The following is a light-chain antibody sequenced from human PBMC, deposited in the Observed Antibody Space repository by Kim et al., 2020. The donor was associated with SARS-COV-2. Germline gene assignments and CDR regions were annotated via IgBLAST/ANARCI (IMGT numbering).Light chain of an antibody. CDR3: QKYNSAPRT. CDR2: AAS. V-gene: IGKV1-27*01. CDR1: QGISNY. Sequence: ASVGGRVTSTCRARQGISNYLAWYQQKPGKVPKLLIYAASALQSGVPSRFSGSGSGTDFALTISSLQPEDVATYCCQKYNSAPRTFGQGTKVDIK. J-gene: IGKJ1*01.